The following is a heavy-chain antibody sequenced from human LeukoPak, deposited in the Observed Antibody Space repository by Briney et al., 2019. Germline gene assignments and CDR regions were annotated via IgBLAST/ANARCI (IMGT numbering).Heavy chain of an antibody. D-gene: IGHD3-22*01. J-gene: IGHJ3*01. CDR2: IYHSGTT. Sequence: SETLSLTCAVSGGSISSGAYWGWVRQPPGQGLEGIGTIYHSGTTYYNPSLKSRVTIPIDTSKNQFSLKLSSVTAADTAVYYCANSWYYLDSSGLPKSDAFDRWGQGTLVTVSS. V-gene: IGHV4-38-2*01. CDR1: GGSISSGAY. CDR3: ANSWYYLDSSGLPKSDAFDR.